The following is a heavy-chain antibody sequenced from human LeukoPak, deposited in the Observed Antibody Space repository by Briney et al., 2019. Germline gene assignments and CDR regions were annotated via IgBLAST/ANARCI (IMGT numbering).Heavy chain of an antibody. V-gene: IGHV5-51*01. CDR2: IYPGDSNA. CDR1: GYSYISHW. D-gene: IGHD2-2*01. J-gene: IGHJ4*02. CDR3: ARHVGFCSSTSCYPFYDY. Sequence: GESLQISCKGSGYSYISHWIGWVRQMPGKGLEWMGIIYPGDSNARYSPSFQGQVTISADKSISTAYLQWSSLKAPDTAIYFCARHVGFCSSTSCYPFYDYWGQGTLVTVSS.